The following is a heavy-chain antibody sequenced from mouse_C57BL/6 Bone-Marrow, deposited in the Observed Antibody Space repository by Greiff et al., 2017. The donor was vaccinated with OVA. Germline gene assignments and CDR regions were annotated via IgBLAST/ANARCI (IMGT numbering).Heavy chain of an antibody. CDR3: TTNYGSGPYYFDY. J-gene: IGHJ2*01. CDR2: IDPEDGDT. D-gene: IGHD1-1*01. Sequence: EVMLVESGAELVRPGASVKLSCTASGFNIKDYYMHWVKQRPEQGLEWIGRIDPEDGDTEYAPKFQGKATMTADTSSNTAYLPLSSLTSEDTAVYYCTTNYGSGPYYFDYWGQGTTLTVSS. CDR1: GFNIKDYY. V-gene: IGHV14-1*01.